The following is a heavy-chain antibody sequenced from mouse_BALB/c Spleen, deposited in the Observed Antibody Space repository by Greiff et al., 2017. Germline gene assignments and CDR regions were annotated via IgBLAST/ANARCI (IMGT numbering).Heavy chain of an antibody. CDR3: ARDYGSSPLLDY. CDR2: IYPGNGDT. D-gene: IGHD1-1*01. Sequence: QVQLKQPGAELVKPGASVKMSCKASGYTFTSYNMHWVKQTPGQGLEWIGAIYPGNGDTSYNQKFKGKATLTADKSSSTAYMQLSSLTSEDSAVYYCARDYGSSPLLDYWGQGTTLTVSS. CDR1: GYTFTSYN. V-gene: IGHV1-12*01. J-gene: IGHJ2*01.